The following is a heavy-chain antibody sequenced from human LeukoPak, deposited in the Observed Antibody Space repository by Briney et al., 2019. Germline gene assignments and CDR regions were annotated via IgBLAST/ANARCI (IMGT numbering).Heavy chain of an antibody. J-gene: IGHJ6*03. CDR1: GFTFTDYS. CDR3: ARDGSGFYHYYYMDV. V-gene: IGHV3-21*01. CDR2: ISTVSTST. Sequence: GGSLTLSCAPSGFTFTDYSMNWVRQAPGKGLEWVAHISTVSTSTYYAYSVKGRFTISRDNRKNLLYLQMSGLGAEDTAVYYCARDGSGFYHYYYMDVWGKGTTVTVSS. D-gene: IGHD6-25*01.